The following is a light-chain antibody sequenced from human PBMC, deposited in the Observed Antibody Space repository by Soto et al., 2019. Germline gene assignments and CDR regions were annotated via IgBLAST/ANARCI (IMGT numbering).Light chain of an antibody. CDR1: SSDVGGYNY. Sequence: QSALTQPASVSGSPGQSITISCTGTSSDVGGYNYVSWYQQHPGKAPKLMIHDVSNRPSGVSNRCSGSKSGNTASLTISGLQAEYEADYYCSSYTSSSTLEVFGTGTKVTVL. CDR2: DVS. CDR3: SSYTSSSTLEV. J-gene: IGLJ1*01. V-gene: IGLV2-14*01.